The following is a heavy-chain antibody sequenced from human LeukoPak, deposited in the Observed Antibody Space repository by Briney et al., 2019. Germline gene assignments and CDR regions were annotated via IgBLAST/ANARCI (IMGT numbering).Heavy chain of an antibody. V-gene: IGHV3-53*01. D-gene: IGHD4-17*01. J-gene: IGHJ4*02. CDR3: ARGSTVTSLGY. CDR1: GFTVSSNY. CDR2: IYSGGST. Sequence: GGSLRLSCAASGFTVSSNYMSWVRQAPGKGLEWVSVIYSGGSTYYPDSVKGRFTISRDNSKNTLYLQMNSLRAEDTAVYYCARGSTVTSLGYWGQGTLVTVSS.